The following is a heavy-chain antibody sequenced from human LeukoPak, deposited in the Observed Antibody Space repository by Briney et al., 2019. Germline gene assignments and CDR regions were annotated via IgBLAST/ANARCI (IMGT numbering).Heavy chain of an antibody. CDR2: IKSKGDGETI. CDR1: GFTFTDAW. V-gene: IGHV3-15*01. CDR3: TTDLGLTMIRGVIVY. D-gene: IGHD3-10*01. J-gene: IGHJ4*02. Sequence: GGSLRLSCAASGFTFTDAWMSWVRQAPGKGLEWVGRIKSKGDGETIDNAAPVKGRFTMSRDDSKATLYLQMSSLKAEDTAVYYCTTDLGLTMIRGVIVYWGQGALVTVSS.